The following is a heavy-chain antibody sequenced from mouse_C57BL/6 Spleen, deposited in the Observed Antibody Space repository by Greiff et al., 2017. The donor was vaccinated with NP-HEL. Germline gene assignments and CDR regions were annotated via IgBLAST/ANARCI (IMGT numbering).Heavy chain of an antibody. D-gene: IGHD4-1*01. Sequence: EVQLQQSGPELVKPGASVKISCKASGYSFTGYYMNWVKQSPEKSLEWIGEINPSTGGTTYNQKFKAKATLTVDKSSSTAYMQIKSLTSEDSAVYYCARAGFYWYFDVWGTGATVTVSS. CDR3: ARAGFYWYFDV. CDR2: INPSTGGT. CDR1: GYSFTGYY. J-gene: IGHJ1*03. V-gene: IGHV1-42*01.